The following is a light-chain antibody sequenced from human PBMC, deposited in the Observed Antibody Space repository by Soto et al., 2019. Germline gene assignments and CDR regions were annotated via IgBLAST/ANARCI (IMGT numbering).Light chain of an antibody. CDR2: GNS. V-gene: IGLV1-40*01. CDR3: QSYDSSLSGSAV. Sequence: QSVLTQPPSVSGAPGQRVTISCTGSGSNIGAGYDVHWYQQLPGTAPKLLIYGNSNRPSGAPDRFSGSKSGTSASLAITGLRTEDEADYYCQSYDSSLSGSAVFGTGTKVTVL. J-gene: IGLJ1*01. CDR1: GSNIGAGYD.